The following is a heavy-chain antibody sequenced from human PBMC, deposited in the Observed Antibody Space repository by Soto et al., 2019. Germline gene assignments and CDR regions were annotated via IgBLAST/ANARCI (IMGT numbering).Heavy chain of an antibody. D-gene: IGHD5-12*01. J-gene: IGHJ6*03. CDR1: GASISSYY. CDR3: AKSIVAPHGMAYYYYMDV. CDR2: FYKTGTT. Sequence: QVQLQESGPGLVKPSETLSLTCSVSGASISSYYWNWVRQPPGQGLEWIGYFYKTGTTNSHPSLRSRVTISADTSQNQLSLRLTSVSAADTAVYFCAKSIVAPHGMAYYYYMDVWGQGTTVTVSS. V-gene: IGHV4-59*01.